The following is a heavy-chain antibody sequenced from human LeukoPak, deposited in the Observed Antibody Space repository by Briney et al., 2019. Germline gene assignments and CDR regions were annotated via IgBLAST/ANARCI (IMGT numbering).Heavy chain of an antibody. J-gene: IGHJ4*02. CDR3: ARENVDTAMVY. CDR2: IYYSGST. Sequence: SETLSLTCTVSGGSISSYYWSWIRQPPGKGLEWIGYIYYSGSTNYNPSLKSRVTISVDTSKNQFSLKLSSVTAADTAVYYCARENVDTAMVYWGQGTLVTVSS. V-gene: IGHV4-59*01. CDR1: GGSISSYY. D-gene: IGHD5-18*01.